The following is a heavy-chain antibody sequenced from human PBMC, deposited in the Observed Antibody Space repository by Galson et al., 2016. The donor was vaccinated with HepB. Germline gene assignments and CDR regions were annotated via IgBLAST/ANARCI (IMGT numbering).Heavy chain of an antibody. D-gene: IGHD5-18*01. J-gene: IGHJ4*02. V-gene: IGHV1-69*13. CDR3: AVGYTYGLDF. CDR2: IIPSFVTP. Sequence: SVKASCKASGDPFSSFAITWVRQAPGQGLEWMGGIIPSFVTPTYAQRFQSRVTITADDSTSTAYMELSSLRSEDTAVYYCAVGYTYGLDFWGQGTLVTVSS. CDR1: GDPFSSFA.